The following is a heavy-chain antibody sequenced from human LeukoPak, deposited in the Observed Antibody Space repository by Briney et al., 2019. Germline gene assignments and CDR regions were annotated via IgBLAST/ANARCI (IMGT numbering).Heavy chain of an antibody. D-gene: IGHD3-22*01. Sequence: PSETLSLTCTVSGGSISSYYWSWIRQPPGKGLEWIGYIYYSGSTNYNPSLKSRVTISVDTSKNQFSLKLSSVTAADTAVYYCARRVGSGYYFDYWGQGTLVTVSS. V-gene: IGHV4-59*01. CDR2: IYYSGST. J-gene: IGHJ4*02. CDR3: ARRVGSGYYFDY. CDR1: GGSISSYY.